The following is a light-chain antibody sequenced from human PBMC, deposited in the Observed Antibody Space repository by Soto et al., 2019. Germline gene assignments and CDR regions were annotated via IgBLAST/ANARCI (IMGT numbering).Light chain of an antibody. J-gene: IGLJ2*01. Sequence: QSALTQPRSVSGSPGQSVTISCTGTSSDVGGYNYVSRYQQHPGNAPKLRIYDVSKRPSGVPDRFSGSKSANTASLTISGLQAEDEADYYCCSYAGTYTLVFGGGTKLTVL. CDR2: DVS. CDR3: CSYAGTYTLV. CDR1: SSDVGGYNY. V-gene: IGLV2-11*01.